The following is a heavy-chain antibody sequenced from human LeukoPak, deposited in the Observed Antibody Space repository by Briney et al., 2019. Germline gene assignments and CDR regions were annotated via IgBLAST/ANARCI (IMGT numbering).Heavy chain of an antibody. J-gene: IGHJ4*02. CDR3: ARVPHSVEGSMKAVFIHYFDY. Sequence: SETLSLTCAVYGGSFSGYYWSWIRQPPGKGLEWIGEINHSGSTNYNPTLKSRVTISVDTSKNQFSLKLSSVTATDTAVYYCARVPHSVEGSMKAVFIHYFDYWGQGSLVTVSS. V-gene: IGHV4-34*01. CDR1: GGSFSGYY. CDR2: INHSGST. D-gene: IGHD3-22*01.